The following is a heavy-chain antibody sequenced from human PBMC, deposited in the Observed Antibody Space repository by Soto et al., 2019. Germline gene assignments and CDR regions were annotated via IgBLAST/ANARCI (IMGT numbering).Heavy chain of an antibody. CDR2: TYYRSKWYN. CDR3: ARGYYSSSWTFDY. J-gene: IGHJ4*02. CDR1: GDSVSRNSAA. V-gene: IGHV6-1*01. D-gene: IGHD6-13*01. Sequence: QVHLQQSGPGLVKPSQTLSLTCAISGDSVSRNSAAWNWIRQSPSRGLEWLGRTYYRSKWYNDYAVSVKRRIMINPDTSKNQYSLQLNSVTPEDTAVYYCARGYYSSSWTFDYWGQGTLVTVSS.